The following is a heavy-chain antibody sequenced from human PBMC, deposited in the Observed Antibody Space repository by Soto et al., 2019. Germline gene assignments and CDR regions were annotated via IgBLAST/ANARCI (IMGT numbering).Heavy chain of an antibody. V-gene: IGHV3-23*01. D-gene: IGHD6-13*01. CDR1: GFAFSTYA. Sequence: GGSLRLSCAASGFAFSTYAMTWVRQAPGKGLEWVSVISGSGGSSYYADSVKGRFTISRDNSKNTLFLQMNGLRAEDTAVYYCAKVTKRAAAGRYEYYKYGMDAWGQGTTVTVSS. CDR3: AKVTKRAAAGRYEYYKYGMDA. J-gene: IGHJ6*02. CDR2: ISGSGGSS.